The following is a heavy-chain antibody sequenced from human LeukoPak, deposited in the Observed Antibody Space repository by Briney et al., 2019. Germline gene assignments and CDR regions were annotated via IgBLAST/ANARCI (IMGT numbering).Heavy chain of an antibody. D-gene: IGHD3-10*01. Sequence: SETLCLTCTVSGGSLSSYYWSWVRQPPGKGLEWILYIYYSGSTTYTPSLKSRDTISVHTSKNQCSLKLTSATAADTAVYFCARGGYYVSGNDFRFDPWGQGTLVTVSS. CDR1: GGSLSSYY. CDR2: IYYSGST. V-gene: IGHV4-59*01. CDR3: ARGGYYVSGNDFRFDP. J-gene: IGHJ5*02.